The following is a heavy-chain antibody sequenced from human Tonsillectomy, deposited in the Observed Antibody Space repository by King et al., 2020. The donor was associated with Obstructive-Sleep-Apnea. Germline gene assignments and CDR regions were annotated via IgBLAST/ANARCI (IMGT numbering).Heavy chain of an antibody. CDR2: ISWNRGSI. D-gene: IGHD6-19*01. CDR3: ARGRAVAGSHFDS. J-gene: IGHJ4*02. Sequence: VQLVESGGGLVQPGRSLRLSCAASGFIFAEYAMHWVRQAPRKGVGWVSGISWNRGSIGHGDSVKGRFTASRDNAKNSLSLQMNSLRAEDTALYYCARGRAVAGSHFDSWGQGTLVTVSS. V-gene: IGHV3-9*01. CDR1: GFIFAEYA.